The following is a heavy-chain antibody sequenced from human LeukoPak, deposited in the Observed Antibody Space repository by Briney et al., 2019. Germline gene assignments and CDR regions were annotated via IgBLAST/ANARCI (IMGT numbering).Heavy chain of an antibody. CDR3: VKVYPTLTTSSVLGS. CDR1: RFTVSSNY. V-gene: IGHV3-66*02. J-gene: IGHJ4*02. D-gene: IGHD5/OR15-5a*01. Sequence: GGSLRLSCAASRFTVSSNYMSWVRQAPGKGLEWVSVIYSGGGTDYAGAVKGRFTVSRDNSKNTVFLQINSLRTDDSAVYWCVKVYPTLTTSSVLGSWGQGTLVTVSS. CDR2: IYSGGGT.